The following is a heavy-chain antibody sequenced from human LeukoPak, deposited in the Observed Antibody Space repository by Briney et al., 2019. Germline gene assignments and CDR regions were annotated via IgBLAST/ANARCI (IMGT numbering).Heavy chain of an antibody. V-gene: IGHV4-31*03. J-gene: IGHJ4*02. CDR1: GGSISSGGYY. Sequence: SETLSLTCTVSGGSISSGGYYWSWIRQHPGKGLEWIGYIYYSGSTYYNPSLKSRVTISVDTSKNQFSLKLSSVTAADTAVYYCVGHGRGYSYGLADYWGQGTLVTVSS. D-gene: IGHD5-18*01. CDR3: VGHGRGYSYGLADY. CDR2: IYYSGST.